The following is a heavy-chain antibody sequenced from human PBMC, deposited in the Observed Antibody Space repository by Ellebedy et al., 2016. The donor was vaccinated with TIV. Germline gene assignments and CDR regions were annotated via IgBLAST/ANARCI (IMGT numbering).Heavy chain of an antibody. CDR2: INTNTGNP. V-gene: IGHV7-4-1*02. Sequence: AASVKVSCKASGYTFTSYAMNWVRQAPGQGLEWMGWINTNTGNPTYAQGFTGRFVFSLDTSVSTAYLQISSLKAEDTAVYYCARRLGRADTAMATLGYWGQGTLVTVSS. D-gene: IGHD5-18*01. CDR3: ARRLGRADTAMATLGY. CDR1: GYTFTSYA. J-gene: IGHJ4*02.